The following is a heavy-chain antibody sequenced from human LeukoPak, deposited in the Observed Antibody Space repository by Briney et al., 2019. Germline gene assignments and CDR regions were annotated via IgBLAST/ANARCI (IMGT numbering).Heavy chain of an antibody. V-gene: IGHV3-23*01. CDR3: ANNLFTHSSSWYLFGAFDI. J-gene: IGHJ3*02. CDR1: GFTFSSYA. Sequence: GGSLRLSCAASGFTFSSYAMSWVRQAPGKGLEWVSAISGSGGGTYYADSVKGRFTISRDNSKNTLYLQMNSLRAEDAAVYYCANNLFTHSSSWYLFGAFDIWGQGTMVTVSS. D-gene: IGHD6-13*01. CDR2: ISGSGGGT.